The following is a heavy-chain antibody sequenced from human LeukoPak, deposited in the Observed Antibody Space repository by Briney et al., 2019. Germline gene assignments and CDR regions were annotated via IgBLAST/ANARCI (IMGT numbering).Heavy chain of an antibody. J-gene: IGHJ6*02. CDR2: INPNSGGT. CDR3: ARFSTRALDGMDV. CDR1: GYTFTGYY. V-gene: IGHV1-2*04. Sequence: GASVKVSCEASGYTFTGYYMHWVRQAPGQGLEWMGWINPNSGGTNYAQKFQGWVTMTRDTSISTAYMELSRLRSDDTAVYYCARFSTRALDGMDVWGQGTTVTVSS. D-gene: IGHD2-2*01.